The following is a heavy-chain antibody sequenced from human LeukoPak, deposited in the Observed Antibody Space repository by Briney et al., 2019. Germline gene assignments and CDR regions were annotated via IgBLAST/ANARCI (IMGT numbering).Heavy chain of an antibody. CDR1: GGSFSGYY. D-gene: IGHD3-3*01. J-gene: IGHJ4*02. V-gene: IGHV4-34*01. CDR3: AREVVDYDFWSGYYPKYYSDY. CDR2: INHSGST. Sequence: PSETLSLTCAVYGGSFSGYYWSWIRQPPGEGMEWIGEINHSGSTNYNPSLKSRVTISVDTSKNQFSLKLSSVTAADTAVYYCAREVVDYDFWSGYYPKYYSDYWGQGTLVTVSS.